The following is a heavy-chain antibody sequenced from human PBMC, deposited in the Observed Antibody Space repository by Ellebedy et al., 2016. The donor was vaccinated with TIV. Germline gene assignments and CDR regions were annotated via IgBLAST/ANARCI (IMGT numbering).Heavy chain of an antibody. D-gene: IGHD6-13*01. J-gene: IGHJ5*02. Sequence: PGGSLRLSCAASGFSFSNYWMHWVRQAPGKGLVWVSRIDGGGSDRSYSDSVKGRFTVSRDNAKNTLYLQMSSLTADDTAVYFCVRGGQQFEPNLIDPWGQGSLVIVSS. V-gene: IGHV3-74*01. CDR2: IDGGGSDR. CDR1: GFSFSNYW. CDR3: VRGGQQFEPNLIDP.